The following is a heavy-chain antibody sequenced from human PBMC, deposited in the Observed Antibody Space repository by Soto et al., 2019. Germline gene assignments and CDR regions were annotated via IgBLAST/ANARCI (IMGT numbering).Heavy chain of an antibody. J-gene: IGHJ4*02. D-gene: IGHD2-21*02. Sequence: PGGSLRLSSDASGFTFSNYWITWIRLGRVKGLVWVSRVNSDESSTSYADSVKGRFTISRDNAKNTLYLQMSSLRFEDTALYYCVCFECGRTAVVTAMEANGYWGQGTLVT. CDR1: GFTFSNYW. CDR2: VNSDESST. CDR3: VCFECGRTAVVTAMEANGY. V-gene: IGHV3-74*01.